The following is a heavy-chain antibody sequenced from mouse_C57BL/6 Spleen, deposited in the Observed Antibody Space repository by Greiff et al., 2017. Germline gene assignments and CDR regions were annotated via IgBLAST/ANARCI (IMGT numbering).Heavy chain of an antibody. CDR3: ARHEADGAMDY. D-gene: IGHD2-3*01. Sequence: EVQGVESGGGLVQPGGSLKLSCAASGFTFSDYYMYWVRQTPEKRLEWVAYISNGGGSTYYPDTVKGRFTISRDNAKNTLYLQMSRLKSEDTAMYYCARHEADGAMDYWGQGTSVTVSS. CDR1: GFTFSDYY. V-gene: IGHV5-12*01. CDR2: ISNGGGST. J-gene: IGHJ4*01.